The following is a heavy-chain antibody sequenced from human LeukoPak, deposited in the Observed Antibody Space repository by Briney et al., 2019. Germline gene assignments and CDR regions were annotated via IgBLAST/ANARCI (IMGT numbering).Heavy chain of an antibody. Sequence: GESLKTSCKGSGYSFTSYWIGWVRQMPGKGLEWMGIIYPGDSDTRYSPSFQGQVTISADKSISTAYLQWSSLKASDTAMYYCARLRGYCSGGSCYAVYYYYYMDVWGKRTTVTVSS. CDR1: GYSFTSYW. V-gene: IGHV5-51*01. CDR3: ARLRGYCSGGSCYAVYYYYYMDV. CDR2: IYPGDSDT. D-gene: IGHD2-15*01. J-gene: IGHJ6*03.